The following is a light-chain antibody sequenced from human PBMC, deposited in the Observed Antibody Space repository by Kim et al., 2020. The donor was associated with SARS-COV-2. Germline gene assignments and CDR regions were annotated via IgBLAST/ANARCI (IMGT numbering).Light chain of an antibody. CDR1: QNIINY. CDR3: QQSYSTPRT. Sequence: SASLGDRVTITCQASQNIINYLNWYQQKPEKAPKLLIYAASSLQSGVPSRFSGSGSGTDFTLTISSLQPEDFATYYCQQSYSTPRTFGQGTKLEI. J-gene: IGKJ2*01. CDR2: AAS. V-gene: IGKV1-39*01.